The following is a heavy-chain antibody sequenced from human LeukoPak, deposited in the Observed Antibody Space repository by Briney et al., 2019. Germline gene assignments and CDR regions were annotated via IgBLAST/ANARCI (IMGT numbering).Heavy chain of an antibody. Sequence: PSETLSLTCTVSGGSISSYYWSWIRQPPGKGLEWIGYIHYSGSTNYNPSLKSRVTISVDTSKNQFSLKLSSVTAADTAVYYCAREIWFGELYFDLWGRGTLVTVSS. J-gene: IGHJ2*01. CDR2: IHYSGST. CDR3: AREIWFGELYFDL. D-gene: IGHD3-10*01. V-gene: IGHV4-59*01. CDR1: GGSISSYY.